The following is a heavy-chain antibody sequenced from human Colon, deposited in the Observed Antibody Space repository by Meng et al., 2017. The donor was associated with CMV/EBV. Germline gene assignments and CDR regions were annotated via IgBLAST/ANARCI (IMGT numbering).Heavy chain of an antibody. CDR1: GYTFTNFG. CDR2: ISPYNGDT. J-gene: IGHJ4*02. Sequence: QVQLVPAGTEMNKPGAAVKVSRKTSGYTFTNFGISWVRQAPGPGLEWMAYISPYNGDTNYAQRFQGRVALTTDTSTSTVYMELGSLTSDDTAMYYCARELARGGYWGQGTLVTVSS. CDR3: ARELARGGY. V-gene: IGHV1-18*01.